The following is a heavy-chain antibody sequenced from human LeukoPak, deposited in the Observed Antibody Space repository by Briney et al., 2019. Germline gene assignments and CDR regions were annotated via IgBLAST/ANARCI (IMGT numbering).Heavy chain of an antibody. V-gene: IGHV1-46*01. CDR1: GYTFTSYY. CDR3: ARDYGSSSFGFAFDI. CDR2: INPSGGST. D-gene: IGHD6-6*01. Sequence: ASVKVSCKASGYTFTSYYMHWVRQAPGQGLEWMGIINPSGGSTSYAQKFQGRVTMTRDMSTSTVYMELSSLRSEDAAVYYCARDYGSSSFGFAFDIWSQGTMVTVSS. J-gene: IGHJ3*02.